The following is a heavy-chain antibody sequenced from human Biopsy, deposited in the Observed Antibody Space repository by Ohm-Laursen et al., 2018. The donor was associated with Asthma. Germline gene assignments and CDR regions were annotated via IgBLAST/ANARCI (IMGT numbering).Heavy chain of an antibody. D-gene: IGHD6-13*01. CDR3: ARGQKSAGDRWFDP. CDR2: INPNSGAT. J-gene: IGHJ5*02. Sequence: GASVKVSCEASGYPFIGYPIPWMRQAPGQGLEWMGRINPNSGATNYAQKFQGRVTMARDTSISTAYMEVSRLRSDDTAVYYCARGQKSAGDRWFDPWGQGTLVTVSS. CDR1: GYPFIGYP. V-gene: IGHV1-2*06.